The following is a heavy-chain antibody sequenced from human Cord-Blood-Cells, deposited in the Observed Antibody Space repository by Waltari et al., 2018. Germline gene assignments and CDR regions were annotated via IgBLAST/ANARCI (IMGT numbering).Heavy chain of an antibody. CDR3: ARSPIAIAARKYYFDY. V-gene: IGHV1-3*01. D-gene: IGHD6-6*01. J-gene: IGHJ4*02. CDR2: INAGNGNT. CDR1: GYTFTSYA. Sequence: QVQLVQSGAEVKKPGASVKVSCKASGYTFTSYAMHWVRQAPGQRLEWMGWINAGNGNTKYSQKFQGRVTITRDTSASTAYMELSSLRSEDTAVYYCARSPIAIAARKYYFDYWGQGTLVTVSS.